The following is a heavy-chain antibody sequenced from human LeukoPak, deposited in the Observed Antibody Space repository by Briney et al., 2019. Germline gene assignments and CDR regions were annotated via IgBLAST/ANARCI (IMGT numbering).Heavy chain of an antibody. D-gene: IGHD2-2*01. Sequence: GGSLRLSCAASGFTFSSYAMSWVRQAPGKGLEWVSGISGGGGSTFYADSVKGRFTISRDNSKNTLYLQMNSLRAEDTAVYYCAKSQYCSSTSCYGPFHPWGQGTLVTVSS. CDR2: ISGGGGST. CDR1: GFTFSSYA. J-gene: IGHJ5*02. V-gene: IGHV3-23*01. CDR3: AKSQYCSSTSCYGPFHP.